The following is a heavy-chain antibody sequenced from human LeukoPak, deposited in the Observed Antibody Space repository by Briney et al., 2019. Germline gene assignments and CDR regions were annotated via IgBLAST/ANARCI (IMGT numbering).Heavy chain of an antibody. V-gene: IGHV4-30-2*01. CDR3: ARNVVPAVNWFDP. Sequence: SETLSLTCAVPGGSISSGGYSWSWIRQPPGKGLEWIGYIYHSGSTYYNPSLKSRVTISVDRSKNQFSLKLSSVTAADTAVYYCARNVVPAVNWFDPWSQGTLVIVSS. CDR2: IYHSGST. D-gene: IGHD2-2*01. J-gene: IGHJ5*02. CDR1: GGSISSGGYS.